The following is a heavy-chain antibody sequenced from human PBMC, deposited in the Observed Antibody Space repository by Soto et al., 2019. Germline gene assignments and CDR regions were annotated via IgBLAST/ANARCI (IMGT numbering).Heavy chain of an antibody. CDR1: GYTFTSYG. CDR2: ISAYNGNT. V-gene: IGHV1-18*01. D-gene: IGHD3-3*01. Sequence: ASVKVSCKASGYTFTSYGISWVRQAPGQGLEWMGWISAYNGNTNYAQKLQGRVTMTTDTSTSTAYMELRSLRSDDTAVYYCAXRYYDFWSGYYYYGMDVWGQGTTVTVSS. CDR3: AXRYYDFWSGYYYYGMDV. J-gene: IGHJ6*02.